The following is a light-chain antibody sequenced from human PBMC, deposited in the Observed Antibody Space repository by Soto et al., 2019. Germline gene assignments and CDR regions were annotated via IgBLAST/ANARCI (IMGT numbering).Light chain of an antibody. CDR1: QGISNY. Sequence: DIQMTQSPSSLSASVGDRVTITCRASQGISNYLTWYQQKPGKVPKLLIYAASTLQSGVPSRFSGSGSGTLFTLTISGLHPEDVATYYCQKYNGAPWTFGRGTKVEIK. CDR2: AAS. V-gene: IGKV1-27*01. CDR3: QKYNGAPWT. J-gene: IGKJ1*01.